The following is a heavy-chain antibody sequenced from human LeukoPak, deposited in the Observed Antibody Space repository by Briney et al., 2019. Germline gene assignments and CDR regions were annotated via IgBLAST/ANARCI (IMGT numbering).Heavy chain of an antibody. D-gene: IGHD3/OR15-3a*01. CDR3: ATSYDMGWLIGY. CDR1: GFTFGDTW. V-gene: IGHV3-7*03. Sequence: PGGSLRLSRAASGFTFGDTWMNWVRQVPGQGLEWVANIKQDGSEKFYVASVKGRFTISRDNGKSSLYLQMNSLRAEDTALYYCATSYDMGWLIGYWGQGTLVTVSS. CDR2: IKQDGSEK. J-gene: IGHJ4*02.